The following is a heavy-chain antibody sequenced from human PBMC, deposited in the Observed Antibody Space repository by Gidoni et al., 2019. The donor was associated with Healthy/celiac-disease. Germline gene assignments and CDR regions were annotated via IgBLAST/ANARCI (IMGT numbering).Heavy chain of an antibody. CDR3: AKERTYYDFWSDYDGSGFDAFDI. D-gene: IGHD3-3*01. CDR2: ISYDGSNK. V-gene: IGHV3-30*18. Sequence: QVQLVASGGGVVQHGRSLRLPCAPSGFTLSSYAHTWVRKATGKGLEWVAVISYDGSNKYYADSVKGRFTISRDNSKNTLYLQMNSLRAEDTAVYYCAKERTYYDFWSDYDGSGFDAFDIWGQGTMVTVSS. J-gene: IGHJ3*02. CDR1: GFTLSSYA.